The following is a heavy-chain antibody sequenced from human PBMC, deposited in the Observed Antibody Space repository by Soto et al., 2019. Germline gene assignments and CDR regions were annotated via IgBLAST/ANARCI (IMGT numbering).Heavy chain of an antibody. CDR2: IYYSGST. CDR1: GGSISSYY. V-gene: IGHV4-59*12. Sequence: SETLSLTCTVSGGSISSYYWSWIRQPPGKGLEWIGYIYYSGSTNYNPSLKSRVTMSLDISKSQFSLRLTSVTAADTAVYFCSRYNAASGTYYFDYRGRGALVTVSS. CDR3: SRYNAASGTYYFDY. J-gene: IGHJ4*02. D-gene: IGHD6-13*01.